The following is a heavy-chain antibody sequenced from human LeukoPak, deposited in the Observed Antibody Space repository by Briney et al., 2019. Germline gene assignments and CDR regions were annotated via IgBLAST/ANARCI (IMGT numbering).Heavy chain of an antibody. Sequence: SQILSLTCAVSGGSISSGGYSWSWIRQPPGKGLEWIGYIYHSGSTYYNPSLKSRVTISVDRSKNQFSLKLSSVTAADTAVYYCARDRGDHGMDVWGQGTTVTVSS. J-gene: IGHJ6*02. D-gene: IGHD3-10*01. CDR1: GGSISSGGYS. CDR2: IYHSGST. V-gene: IGHV4-30-2*01. CDR3: ARDRGDHGMDV.